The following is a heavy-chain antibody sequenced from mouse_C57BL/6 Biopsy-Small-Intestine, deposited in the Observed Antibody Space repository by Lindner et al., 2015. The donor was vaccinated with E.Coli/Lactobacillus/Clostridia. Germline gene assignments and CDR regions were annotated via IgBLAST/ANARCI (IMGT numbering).Heavy chain of an antibody. CDR3: ARNYYGSLMDY. D-gene: IGHD1-1*01. J-gene: IGHJ4*01. CDR1: GYTFTSYG. V-gene: IGHV1-81*01. Sequence: VQLQESGAELARPGASVKLSCKASGYTFTSYGISWVKQRTGQGLEWIGEIYPRSGNTYYNEKFKGKATLTADKSSSTAYMELRSLTSEDSAVYFCARNYYGSLMDYWGQGTSVTVSS. CDR2: IYPRSGNT.